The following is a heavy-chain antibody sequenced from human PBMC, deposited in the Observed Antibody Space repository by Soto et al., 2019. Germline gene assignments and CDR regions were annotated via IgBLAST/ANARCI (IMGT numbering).Heavy chain of an antibody. D-gene: IGHD2-21*02. V-gene: IGHV4-61*08. CDR2: IFHTGSA. CDR3: ARVRVRMTAIVFYFDS. Sequence: ETLSLTCSVSGVSITNSDYYWSWIRQPPGKGLEWIGYIFHTGSASYKSSLKGRVTFSVDTSKNQFSLNLKSVTAADTAVYYCARVRVRMTAIVFYFDSWGQGSLVTVYS. CDR1: GVSITNSDYY. J-gene: IGHJ4*02.